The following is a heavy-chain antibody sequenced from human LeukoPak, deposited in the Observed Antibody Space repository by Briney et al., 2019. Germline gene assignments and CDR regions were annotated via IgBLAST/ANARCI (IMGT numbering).Heavy chain of an antibody. CDR2: IYPNSGGT. CDR1: GYTFTGYY. CDR3: ARTQYYYYYMDV. Sequence: EASVKVYCKASGYTFTGYYMHWVRQAPGQGLEWMGWIYPNSGGTNYAQKFQGRVTMTRDTSISTAYMELSRLRSDDTAVYYCARTQYYYYYMDVWGKGTTVTVSS. J-gene: IGHJ6*03. V-gene: IGHV1-2*02.